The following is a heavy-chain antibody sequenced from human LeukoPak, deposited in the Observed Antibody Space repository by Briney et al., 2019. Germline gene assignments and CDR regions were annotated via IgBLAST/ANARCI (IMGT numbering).Heavy chain of an antibody. V-gene: IGHV3-9*01. CDR3: AKEAVEAPHNFDY. CDR1: GFTFDDYA. J-gene: IGHJ4*02. CDR2: ISWNSGSI. Sequence: GGSLRLSCAASGFTFDDYAMHWVRQAPGKGLEWVSGISWNSGSIGYADSVKGRFTISRDNAKNSLYLQMNSLRAEDTALYYCAKEAVEAPHNFDYWGQGTLVTVSS. D-gene: IGHD6-19*01.